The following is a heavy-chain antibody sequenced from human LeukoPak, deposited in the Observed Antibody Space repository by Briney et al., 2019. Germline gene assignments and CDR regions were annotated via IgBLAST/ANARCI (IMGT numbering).Heavy chain of an antibody. Sequence: SETLSLTCTVSGGSFSGHHWNWIRQPPGKGLEYVANIHGSGSTNYNPSLQSRVTISLDTSKNQFSLTLRSVTAADTAVYYCARDPGDNNWYNFASWGQGALVTVSS. J-gene: IGHJ4*02. CDR2: IHGSGST. V-gene: IGHV4-59*11. D-gene: IGHD1-1*01. CDR3: ARDPGDNNWYNFAS. CDR1: GGSFSGHH.